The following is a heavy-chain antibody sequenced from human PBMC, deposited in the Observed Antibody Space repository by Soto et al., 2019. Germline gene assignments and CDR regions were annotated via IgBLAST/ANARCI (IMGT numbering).Heavy chain of an antibody. J-gene: IGHJ4*02. D-gene: IGHD5-12*01. CDR2: IDNTGSSA. CDR3: ATLNGYDY. Sequence: EVRLVESGGGLVQPGGSLRPSCAASGFPLRNHWLKWVRQVPGGGLVWVSRIDNTGSSAIYADPVRGRFTVSRDNAKDTLYLHMNSLRAEDTAVYYCATLNGYDYWGQGTLVTVSS. V-gene: IGHV3-74*01. CDR1: GFPLRNHW.